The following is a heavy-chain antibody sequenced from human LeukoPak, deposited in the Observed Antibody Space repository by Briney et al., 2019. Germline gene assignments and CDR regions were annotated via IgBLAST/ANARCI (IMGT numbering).Heavy chain of an antibody. J-gene: IGHJ4*02. Sequence: GGSLRLSCAASGFTFSRYSMNWVRQAPGKGLEWLSYISGSSSTIYYADSVKGRFTISRDNAKNSLYLQMNSLRVEDTAVYYCARDMLLWFGELPNPQFDFWGQGTLVSVSS. CDR3: ARDMLLWFGELPNPQFDF. CDR1: GFTFSRYS. CDR2: ISGSSSTI. D-gene: IGHD3-10*01. V-gene: IGHV3-48*01.